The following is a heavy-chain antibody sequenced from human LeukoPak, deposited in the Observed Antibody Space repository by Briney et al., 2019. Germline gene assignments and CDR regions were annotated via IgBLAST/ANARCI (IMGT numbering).Heavy chain of an antibody. CDR3: ARESGYCGADCLALNEY. Sequence: GGSLTLSCAASGFIFNIYTMSWARHPPGGGREWVSYMKTRSSNIYSAHSVKGRFTVSRDNTKNSLYLQMNSLRAEDTAVYFCARESGYCGADCLALNEYWGEGTLVTVSS. CDR1: GFIFNIYT. J-gene: IGHJ4*02. V-gene: IGHV3-21*01. CDR2: MKTRSSNI. D-gene: IGHD2-21*02.